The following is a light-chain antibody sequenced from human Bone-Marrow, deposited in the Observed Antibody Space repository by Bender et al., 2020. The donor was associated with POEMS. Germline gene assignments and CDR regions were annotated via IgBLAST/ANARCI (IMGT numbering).Light chain of an antibody. J-gene: IGLJ3*02. CDR1: SSNIGSNY. Sequence: QSVLTQSPSASGIPGQSVTISCSGSSSNIGSNYVYWYQQLPGTAPKLLIYNDDQRPSGVPDRFSGSKSGTSASLAISGLRSEDEADYYCATWDDSLSGRMFGGGTKLTVL. V-gene: IGLV1-47*02. CDR2: NDD. CDR3: ATWDDSLSGRM.